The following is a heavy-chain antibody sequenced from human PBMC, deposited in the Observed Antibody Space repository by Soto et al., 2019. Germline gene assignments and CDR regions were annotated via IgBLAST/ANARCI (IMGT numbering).Heavy chain of an antibody. CDR3: ARIRVYGSGRGYNWFDP. Sequence: SETLSLTCTVSGCSISSSSYYWGWIRQPPGKGLEWIGSIYYSGSTYYNPSLKSRVTISVDTSKNQFSLKLSSVTAADTAVYYCARIRVYGSGRGYNWFDPWGQGTLVTVSS. V-gene: IGHV4-39*01. J-gene: IGHJ5*02. CDR2: IYYSGST. CDR1: GCSISSSSYY. D-gene: IGHD3-10*01.